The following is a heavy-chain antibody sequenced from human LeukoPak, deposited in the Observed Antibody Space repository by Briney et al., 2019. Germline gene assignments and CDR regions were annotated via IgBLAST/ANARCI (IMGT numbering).Heavy chain of an antibody. CDR1: GGSISSGGYS. CDR2: IYHSGST. J-gene: IGHJ2*01. V-gene: IGHV4-30-2*01. CDR3: ARDSSGYYWYFDL. Sequence: SQTLSLTCAVSGGSISSGGYSWSWLRQPPGTGLEWIGYIYHSGSTYYNPSLKSRVTISVDRSKNQFSLKLRSVTAADTAVYYCARDSSGYYWYFDLWGRGTLVTVSS. D-gene: IGHD3-22*01.